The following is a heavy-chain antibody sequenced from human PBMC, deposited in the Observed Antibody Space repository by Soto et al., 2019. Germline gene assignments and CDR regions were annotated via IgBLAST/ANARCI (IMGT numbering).Heavy chain of an antibody. CDR1: GGTFSSYS. CDR2: IIPIFGTS. J-gene: IGHJ2*01. Sequence: QVQLVQSGAEVKKPGSSVKVSCEASGGTFSSYSINWVRQAPGQGLEWMGGIIPIFGTSNYAQKFQGRVTLTADESTSPAHMELSSLRKEDTAVYYCARPFQSWPGGWYFDLWGRGTLVTVSS. CDR3: ARPFQSWPGGWYFDL. V-gene: IGHV1-69*01. D-gene: IGHD3-16*01.